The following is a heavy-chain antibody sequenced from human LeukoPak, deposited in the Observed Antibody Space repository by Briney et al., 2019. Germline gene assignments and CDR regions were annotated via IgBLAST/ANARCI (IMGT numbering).Heavy chain of an antibody. CDR3: ARGPFGYYGSGSSPQAVLPLDY. Sequence: ASVKVSCKVSGYTLTELSMHWVRQAPGKGLEWMGGFDPEDGETIYAQKFQGRVTMTEDTSTDTAYMELSSLRSEDTAVYYCARGPFGYYGSGSSPQAVLPLDYWGQGTLVTVSS. CDR1: GYTLTELS. V-gene: IGHV1-24*01. CDR2: FDPEDGET. D-gene: IGHD3-10*01. J-gene: IGHJ4*02.